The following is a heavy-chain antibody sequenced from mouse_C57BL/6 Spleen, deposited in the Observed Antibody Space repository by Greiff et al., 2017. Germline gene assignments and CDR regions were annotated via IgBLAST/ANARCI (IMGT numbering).Heavy chain of an antibody. Sequence: VKLVEPDAELVKPGASVKISCKASGYTFTDHTIHWMKQRPEQGLEWIGYIYPRDGSTKYNEKFKGKATLTADKSSSTAYMQLNSLTSEDSAVYICARNGDDYGEYWGQGTTLTVSS. CDR2: IYPRDGST. V-gene: IGHV1-78*01. CDR1: GYTFTDHT. D-gene: IGHD2-4*01. CDR3: ARNGDDYGEY. J-gene: IGHJ2*01.